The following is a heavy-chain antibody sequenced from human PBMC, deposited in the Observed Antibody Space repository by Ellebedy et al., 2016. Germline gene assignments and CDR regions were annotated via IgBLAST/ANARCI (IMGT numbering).Heavy chain of an antibody. CDR3: AREFAVAAPNLNDAFDI. Sequence: ASVKVSXXASGYTFTSYYMHWVRQAPGQGLEWMGIINPSGGSTSYAQKFQGRVTMTRDTSTSTVYMELSSLRSEDTAVYYCAREFAVAAPNLNDAFDIWGQGTMVTVSS. J-gene: IGHJ3*02. CDR2: INPSGGST. D-gene: IGHD6-19*01. V-gene: IGHV1-46*01. CDR1: GYTFTSYY.